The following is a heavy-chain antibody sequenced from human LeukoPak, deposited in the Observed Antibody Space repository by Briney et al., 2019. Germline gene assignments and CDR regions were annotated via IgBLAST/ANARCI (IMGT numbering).Heavy chain of an antibody. CDR1: GGSFSGYY. V-gene: IGHV4-34*01. CDR3: ARPGYSSSWYGLRAFDI. Sequence: SETLSLTCAVNGGSFSGYYWSWIRQPPGKGLEWIGEINHSGSAYYNPSLKSRVTISVDTSKNQFSLNLNSVTAADTAVYYCARPGYSSSWYGLRAFDIWGQGTMVTVSS. CDR2: INHSGSA. J-gene: IGHJ3*02. D-gene: IGHD6-13*01.